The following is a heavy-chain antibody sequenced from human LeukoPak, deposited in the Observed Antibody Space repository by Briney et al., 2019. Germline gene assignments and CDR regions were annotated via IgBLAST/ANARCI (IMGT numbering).Heavy chain of an antibody. D-gene: IGHD6-19*01. CDR2: ISYDGSNK. CDR3: AKGQWLVPDY. J-gene: IGHJ4*02. CDR1: GFTFSSYG. V-gene: IGHV3-30*18. Sequence: GGSLRLSCAASGFTFSSYGMHWVRQAPGKGLEWVAVISYDGSNKYYADSVKGRFTISRDNSKNTLYLQMNSLRAEDTAVCYCAKGQWLVPDYWGQGTLVTVSS.